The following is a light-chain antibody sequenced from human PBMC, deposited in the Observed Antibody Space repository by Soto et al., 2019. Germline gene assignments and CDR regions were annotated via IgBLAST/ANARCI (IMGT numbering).Light chain of an antibody. V-gene: IGLV2-14*01. CDR1: SSDVGGYNY. Sequence: QSALTQPASVSGSPGQSITISCTGTSSDVGGYNYVSWYQQHPGKAPKLIIYEVNNRPSGVSNRFSGSKSGNTASLTISGLQAEDEADYYCSSFTTTSTDVFGTGTKVTVL. J-gene: IGLJ1*01. CDR3: SSFTTTSTDV. CDR2: EVN.